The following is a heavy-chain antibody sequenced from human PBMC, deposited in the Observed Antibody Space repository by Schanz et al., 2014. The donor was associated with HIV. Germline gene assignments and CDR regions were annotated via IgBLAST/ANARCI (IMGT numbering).Heavy chain of an antibody. CDR1: GYTFSNYA. CDR3: ARDFSGWTEFDY. D-gene: IGHD6-19*01. Sequence: QVQLVQSGAEVKKPGASVKVSCKTSGYTFSNYAIGWVRQAPGQGLEWMGWINTYNGNTNYAQKFQGRVTMTTDTSTTTAYMNLRSLRSDDTAVYYCARDFSGWTEFDYWGQGTLVTVSS. CDR2: INTYNGNT. V-gene: IGHV1-18*01. J-gene: IGHJ4*02.